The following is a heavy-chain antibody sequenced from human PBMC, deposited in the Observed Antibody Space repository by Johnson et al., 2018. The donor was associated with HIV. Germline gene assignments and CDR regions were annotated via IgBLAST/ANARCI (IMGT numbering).Heavy chain of an antibody. Sequence: VQLVESGGCVVRPGGSLRLSCAASGLTFDDYGMRWVRQAPGKGLEWVSGISWNGGSTGYADSVKGRFSISRDNAKNSLYLQMNSLRAEDTALYYYTKAEGGRIPDTFDIWGQGTMVTVSS. CDR1: GLTFDDYG. D-gene: IGHD3-16*01. CDR2: ISWNGGST. J-gene: IGHJ3*02. CDR3: TKAEGGRIPDTFDI. V-gene: IGHV3-20*04.